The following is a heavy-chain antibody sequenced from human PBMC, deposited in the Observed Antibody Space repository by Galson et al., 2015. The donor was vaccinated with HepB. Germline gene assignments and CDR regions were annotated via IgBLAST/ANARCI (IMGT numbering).Heavy chain of an antibody. J-gene: IGHJ4*02. CDR2: IYSGGST. V-gene: IGHV3-53*01. CDR3: ARDRPGDYYDSSGFDY. CDR1: GFTFNDAW. Sequence: SLRLSCAASGFTFNDAWMNWVRQAPGKGLEWVSVIYSGGSTYYADSVKGRFTISRDNSKNTLYLQMNSLRAEDTAVYYCARDRPGDYYDSSGFDYWGQGTLVTVSS. D-gene: IGHD3-22*01.